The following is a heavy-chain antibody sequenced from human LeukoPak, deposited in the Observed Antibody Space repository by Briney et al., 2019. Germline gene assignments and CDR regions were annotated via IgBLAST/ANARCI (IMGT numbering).Heavy chain of an antibody. CDR3: AREIRTTVTTFDY. CDR1: GFMFSDYF. D-gene: IGHD4-17*01. J-gene: IGHJ4*02. V-gene: IGHV3-11*05. CDR2: ICSNSKYT. Sequence: GGSLRLPCAASGFMFSDYFMSWIRQAPGKELEWISYICSNSKYTKYADSVKGRFTISRDNAKNSPYLQLNSLRAEDTALYFCAREIRTTVTTFDYWGQGTLVTVSS.